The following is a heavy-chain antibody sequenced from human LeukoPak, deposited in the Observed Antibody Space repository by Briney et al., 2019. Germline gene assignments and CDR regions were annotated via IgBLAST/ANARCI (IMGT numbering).Heavy chain of an antibody. V-gene: IGHV3-7*01. D-gene: IGHD6-13*01. Sequence: GGSLRLSCAASGFTLSSFWMSWVRQTPGKGLEWVANIKQDGRERYYVDSVKGRFTISRDNARNSLYLQMNSLRAEDTAVYYCASLPEGKTAALEFVRRGRGTLVTDCS. J-gene: IGHJ2*01. CDR3: ASLPEGKTAALEFVR. CDR1: GFTLSSFW. CDR2: IKQDGRER.